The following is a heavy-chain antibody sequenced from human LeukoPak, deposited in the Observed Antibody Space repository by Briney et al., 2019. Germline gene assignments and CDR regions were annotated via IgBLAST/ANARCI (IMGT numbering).Heavy chain of an antibody. Sequence: SETLSLTCTVSGGSISSYYWSWIRQPPGKGLEWIGYIYYSGSTNYNPSLKSRVTISVDTSKNQFSLKLSSVTAADTAVYYCASARYFDWLLNDYWGQGTLVTVSS. CDR2: IYYSGST. J-gene: IGHJ4*02. V-gene: IGHV4-59*08. D-gene: IGHD3-9*01. CDR3: ASARYFDWLLNDY. CDR1: GGSISSYY.